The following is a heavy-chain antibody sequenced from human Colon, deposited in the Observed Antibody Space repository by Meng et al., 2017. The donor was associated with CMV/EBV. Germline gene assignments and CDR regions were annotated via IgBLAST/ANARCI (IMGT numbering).Heavy chain of an antibody. CDR2: IYYRGST. D-gene: IGHD2-2*01. V-gene: IGHV4-59*01. Sequence: SGTLCPTGRVPGASIKNYYWNWIRQPPGNGLEWIGYIYYRGSTNYNPSLKSRATTSTDTSKNQIALKLSSVTAADTAVYYCSSLYCTSTSCLDYWGQGALVTVSS. CDR1: GASIKNYY. CDR3: SSLYCTSTSCLDY. J-gene: IGHJ4*02.